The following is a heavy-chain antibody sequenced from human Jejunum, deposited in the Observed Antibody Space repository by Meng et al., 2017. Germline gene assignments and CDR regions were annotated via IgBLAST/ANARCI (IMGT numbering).Heavy chain of an antibody. V-gene: IGHV4-4*02. CDR2: ISHTGRI. Sequence: QVKLQESGPGLVKPSGTLSLTCAVSGGSSSNNNWWSWVRQPPGKGLEWIGEISHTGRINYNPSLKSRVTMSLDKSKNQFSLDLTSVTGADTAVYYCARDLLDPNIAATGWFDPWGQGTLVTVSS. J-gene: IGHJ5*02. CDR3: ARDLLDPNIAATGWFDP. D-gene: IGHD2/OR15-2a*01. CDR1: GGSSSNNNW.